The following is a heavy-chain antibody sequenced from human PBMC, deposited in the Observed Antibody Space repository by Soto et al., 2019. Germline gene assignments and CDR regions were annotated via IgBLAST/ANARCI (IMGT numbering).Heavy chain of an antibody. CDR1: GFTFSNYA. V-gene: IGHV3-23*01. J-gene: IGHJ3*02. D-gene: IGHD2-15*01. Sequence: GGSLRLSCAASGFTFSNYAMSWVRQAPGKGLEWVSTITADGGTYYADSVKGRFAMSRDTSESTLYLQMNSLGAEDTAAYYCAPHVSCSGGSCQYDAFAIRGQGTMVTVSS. CDR2: ITADGGT. CDR3: APHVSCSGGSCQYDAFAI.